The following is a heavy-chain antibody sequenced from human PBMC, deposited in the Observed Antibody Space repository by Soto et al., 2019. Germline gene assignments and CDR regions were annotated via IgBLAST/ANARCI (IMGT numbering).Heavy chain of an antibody. CDR3: TRDSDYYDFWSGYGYYYYGMDV. D-gene: IGHD3-3*01. CDR2: IRSKAYGGTT. Sequence: PGGSLRLSCTASGFTFGDYAMSWFRQAPGKGLEWVGFIRSKAYGGTTEYAASVKGRFTISRDDSKSIAYLQMNSLKTEDTAVYYCTRDSDYYDFWSGYGYYYYGMDVWDQGTTVTVSS. CDR1: GFTFGDYA. J-gene: IGHJ6*02. V-gene: IGHV3-49*03.